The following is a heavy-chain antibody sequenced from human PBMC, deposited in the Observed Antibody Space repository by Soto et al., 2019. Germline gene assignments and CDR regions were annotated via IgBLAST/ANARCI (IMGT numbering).Heavy chain of an antibody. CDR3: ARASGVPAAMPLYYGMDG. J-gene: IGHJ6*02. CDR1: GGTFSSYA. D-gene: IGHD2-2*01. CDR2: IIPIFGTA. V-gene: IGHV1-69*13. Sequence: ASVKVSCKASGGTFSSYAISWVRQAPGQGLEWMGGIIPIFGTANYAQKFQGRVTITADESTSTAYMELSSLGSEDTAVYYCARASGVPAAMPLYYGMDGWGQGTTVTVAS.